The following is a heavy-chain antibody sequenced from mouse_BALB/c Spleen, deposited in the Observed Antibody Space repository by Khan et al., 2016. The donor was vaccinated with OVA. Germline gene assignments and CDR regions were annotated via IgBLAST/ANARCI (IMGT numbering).Heavy chain of an antibody. V-gene: IGHV11-2*02. CDR3: MRYDGYYGYCDV. CDR2: INSDGSAI. Sequence: EVQLLETGGGLVQPGGSRGLSCEGSGFTFSGFWMSWVRQTPGQTLEWIGDINSDGSAINYAPSIKDRFTIFRDNAKSTLYLQMSNVSSEATATDVCMRYDGYYGYCDVWWAGTTVTAAS. D-gene: IGHD2-3*01. J-gene: IGHJ1*01. CDR1: GFTFSGFW.